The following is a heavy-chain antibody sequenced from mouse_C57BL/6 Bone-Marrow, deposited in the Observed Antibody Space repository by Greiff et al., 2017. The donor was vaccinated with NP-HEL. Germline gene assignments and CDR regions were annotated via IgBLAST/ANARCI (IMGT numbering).Heavy chain of an antibody. V-gene: IGHV1-69*01. CDR2: IDPSDSYT. D-gene: IGHD2-4*01. CDR1: GYTFTSYW. Sequence: VKLQQPGAELVMPGASVKLSCKASGYTFTSYWMHWVKQRPGQGLEWVGEIDPSDSYTNYNQKFKGKSTLTVDKSSSTAYMQLSSLPSEDSAVYYCARGGFYYDYDDYAMDYWGQGTSVTVSS. CDR3: ARGGFYYDYDDYAMDY. J-gene: IGHJ4*01.